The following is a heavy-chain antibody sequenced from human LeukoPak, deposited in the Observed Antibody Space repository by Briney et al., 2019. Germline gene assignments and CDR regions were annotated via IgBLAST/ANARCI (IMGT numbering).Heavy chain of an antibody. CDR3: TRERVGLDAFDI. D-gene: IGHD1-26*01. V-gene: IGHV3-49*04. J-gene: IGHJ3*02. CDR1: GFTFGDYA. Sequence: PGRSLRLSCTASGFTFGDYAMSWVRQAPGKGVEWVGFIRSKAYGGTTEYAASVKGRFTISRDDSKSIAYLQMNSLKTEDTAVYYCTRERVGLDAFDIWGQGTMVTVSS. CDR2: IRSKAYGGTT.